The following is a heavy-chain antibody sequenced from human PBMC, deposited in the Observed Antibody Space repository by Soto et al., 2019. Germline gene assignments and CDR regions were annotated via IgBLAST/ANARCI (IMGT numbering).Heavy chain of an antibody. CDR2: IIPIFGTA. V-gene: IGHV1-69*01. CDR3: ARVGYCSSTSCYTSAFDI. D-gene: IGHD2-2*02. Sequence: QVQLVQSGAEVKKPGSSVKVSCKASGGTFSSYAISWVRQAPGQGLEWMEGIIPIFGTANYAQKFQGRVTITADASTSTAYMERSSLRSEDTAVYYCARVGYCSSTSCYTSAFDIWGQGTMVTVSS. CDR1: GGTFSSYA. J-gene: IGHJ3*02.